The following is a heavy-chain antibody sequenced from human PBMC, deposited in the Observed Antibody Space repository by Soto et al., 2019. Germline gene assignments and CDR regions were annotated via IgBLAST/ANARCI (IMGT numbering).Heavy chain of an antibody. CDR3: AKARRLGGQLLFSGIYYFDY. Sequence: GGSLRLSCAASGFTFSSYAMSWVRQAPGKGLEWVSAISGSGGSTYYADSVKGRFTISRDNSKNTLYLQMNSLRAEDTAVYYCAKARRLGGQLLFSGIYYFDYWGQGTLVIVSS. J-gene: IGHJ4*02. D-gene: IGHD2-2*01. CDR1: GFTFSSYA. V-gene: IGHV3-23*01. CDR2: ISGSGGST.